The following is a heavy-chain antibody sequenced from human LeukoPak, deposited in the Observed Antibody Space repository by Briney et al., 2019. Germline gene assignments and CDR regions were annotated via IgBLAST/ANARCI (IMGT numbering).Heavy chain of an antibody. Sequence: GGSLRLSCAASGFTFSSYGMSWVRQAPGKGLEWVSAISGSGGTTYYADSVKGRFIISRDNSKNTLYLQMNTLRTEDTAVYDCARNLDYGGQGTLVTVSS. CDR2: ISGSGGTT. CDR3: ARNLDY. V-gene: IGHV3-23*01. J-gene: IGHJ4*02. CDR1: GFTFSSYG.